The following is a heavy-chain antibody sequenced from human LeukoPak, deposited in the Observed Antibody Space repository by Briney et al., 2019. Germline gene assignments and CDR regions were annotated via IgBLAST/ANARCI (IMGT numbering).Heavy chain of an antibody. V-gene: IGHV3-21*04. CDR2: IGGSSSSL. D-gene: IGHD6-13*01. CDR3: ARVQYSSSWDDAFDI. J-gene: IGHJ3*02. CDR1: GITFSIYS. Sequence: PGESLRLSCVASGITFSIYSMNWVRQAPGKGLEWVSSIGGSSSSLYYAESVKGRFTISRDNARNSLYLQMNSLRAEDTAVYYCARVQYSSSWDDAFDIWGQGTMVTVSS.